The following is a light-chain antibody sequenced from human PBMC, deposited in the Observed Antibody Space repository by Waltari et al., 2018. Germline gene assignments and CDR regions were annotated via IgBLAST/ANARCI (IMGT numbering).Light chain of an antibody. J-gene: IGKJ2*01. CDR2: GAS. CDR3: QQYGSSPT. Sequence: DIVLTQSPGTLSLSPGEKATLSCRVSQSVGSSYLSWYQQKPGQAPRLLIYGASSRATGIPDRFSGSGSGTDFTLTISRLEPEDFAVYYCQQYGSSPTFGQGTKVEIK. V-gene: IGKV3-20*01. CDR1: QSVGSSY.